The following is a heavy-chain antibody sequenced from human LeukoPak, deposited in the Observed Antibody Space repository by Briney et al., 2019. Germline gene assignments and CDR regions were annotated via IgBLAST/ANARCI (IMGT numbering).Heavy chain of an antibody. CDR1: GFIFSDYG. D-gene: IGHD5-18*01. Sequence: GGSLRLSCAASGFIFSDYGIHWVRQAPGKGLEWVALISYDGAKRYYGDSVKGRFTISRDNPKNTLYLQMNSLRPEDTAVYYCAIWVDTSIHPTRNDNPFEIWGQGTMVTVSS. J-gene: IGHJ3*02. V-gene: IGHV3-30*03. CDR3: AIWVDTSIHPTRNDNPFEI. CDR2: ISYDGAKR.